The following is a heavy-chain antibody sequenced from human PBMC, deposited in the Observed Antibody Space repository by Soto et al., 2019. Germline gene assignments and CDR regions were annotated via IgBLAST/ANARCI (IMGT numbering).Heavy chain of an antibody. Sequence: GGSLRLSCAASGFTFSNFGMHWVRQAPGKGLEWVAAISSDGGDKYYSHSVKDRFTISRDNSKNTLFLQMNSLRVEDTAVYYCVKGSEVARQELDHWGQGILVTVSS. V-gene: IGHV3-30*18. CDR1: GFTFSNFG. CDR3: VKGSEVARQELDH. D-gene: IGHD2-15*01. CDR2: ISSDGGDK. J-gene: IGHJ4*02.